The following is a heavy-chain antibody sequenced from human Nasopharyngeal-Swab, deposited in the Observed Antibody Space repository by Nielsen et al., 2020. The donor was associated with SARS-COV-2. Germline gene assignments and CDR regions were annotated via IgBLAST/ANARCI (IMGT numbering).Heavy chain of an antibody. CDR3: ARGFMYYMDV. CDR1: GGSFSGYY. J-gene: IGHJ6*03. D-gene: IGHD3-16*01. Sequence: GSLRLSCAVYGGSFSGYYWSWIRQPPGKGLEWIGEINHSGSTNYNPSLKSRVTISVDTSKNQFSLKLSSVTAADTAVYYCARGFMYYMDVWGKGTTVTVSS. V-gene: IGHV4-34*01. CDR2: INHSGST.